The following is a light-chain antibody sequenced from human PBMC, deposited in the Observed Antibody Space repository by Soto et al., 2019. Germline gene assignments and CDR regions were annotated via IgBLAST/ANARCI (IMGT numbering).Light chain of an antibody. Sequence: QSVLTQPASVSGSPGQSITISCTGTSSDVGSYNLVSWYQQHPGKAPKLMIYEVSKRPSGVSNRFSGSKSGNTATLTISKIQAEDEADYYCCSYAGSXTPYVFGTGTKVTV. V-gene: IGLV2-23*02. CDR1: SSDVGSYNL. CDR2: EVS. CDR3: CSYAGSXTPYV. J-gene: IGLJ1*01.